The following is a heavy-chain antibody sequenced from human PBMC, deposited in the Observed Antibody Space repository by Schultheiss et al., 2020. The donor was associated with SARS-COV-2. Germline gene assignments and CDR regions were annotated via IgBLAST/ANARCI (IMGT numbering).Heavy chain of an antibody. V-gene: IGHV3-21*01. CDR1: GFTFSSYS. J-gene: IGHJ6*02. CDR3: ARDLGTGTTFQWDYYYYYGMDV. CDR2: ISSSSSYI. D-gene: IGHD1-7*01. Sequence: GESLKISCAASGFTFSSYSMNWVRQAPGKGLEWVSSISSSSSYIYYADSVKGRFTISRDNAKNSLYLQMNSLRAEDTAVYYCARDLGTGTTFQWDYYYYYGMDVWGQGTTVTVSS.